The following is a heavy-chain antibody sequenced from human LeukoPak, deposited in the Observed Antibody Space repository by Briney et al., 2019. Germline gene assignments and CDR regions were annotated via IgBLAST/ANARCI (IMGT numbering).Heavy chain of an antibody. CDR2: IYTSGST. J-gene: IGHJ4*02. D-gene: IGHD2-21*01. CDR3: ARGKVIAPGIFDY. V-gene: IGHV4-4*07. CDR1: GGSISSDY. Sequence: WKTLSLTCPSPGGSISSDYSTWVRPPAAKGLEWIGRIYTSGSTNYNPSLKRRVTMSVDTSKNQFSLKLSSVTAADTAVYYCARGKVIAPGIFDYWGQGTLVTVSS.